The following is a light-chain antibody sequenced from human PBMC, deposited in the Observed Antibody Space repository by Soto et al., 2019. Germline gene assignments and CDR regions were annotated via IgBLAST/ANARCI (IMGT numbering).Light chain of an antibody. J-gene: IGLJ1*01. CDR1: SGDIGSYNR. CDR2: EVT. Sequence: QSVLPQPASVSGSPGQSITISCTGTSGDIGSYNRVSWYQQHPGKAPKLIIYEVTDRPSGVSNRFSGSKSGNTASLTISGLQAEDEAEYYCSSYTNINTTACVFGTGTKVTVL. CDR3: SSYTNINTTACV. V-gene: IGLV2-14*01.